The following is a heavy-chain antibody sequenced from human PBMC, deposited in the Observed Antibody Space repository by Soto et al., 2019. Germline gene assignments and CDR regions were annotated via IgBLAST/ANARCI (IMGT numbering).Heavy chain of an antibody. D-gene: IGHD3-3*01. CDR1: GFTLSRYA. V-gene: IGHV3-23*01. J-gene: IGHJ4*02. CDR3: AKVRDVLRCLKWFPYYFDY. CDR2: ISGSGGST. Sequence: GGSLRLSRAASGFTLSRYAMSWVCQPAGKGLEWVSAISGSGGSTYYADSVKGTFTISRDNSKNTLYPQMNSLRAEDTAVYYCAKVRDVLRCLKWFPYYFDYGGQGTLVTVSS.